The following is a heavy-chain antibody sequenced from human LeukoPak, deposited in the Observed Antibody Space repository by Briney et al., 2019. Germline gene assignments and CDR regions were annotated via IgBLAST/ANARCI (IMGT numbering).Heavy chain of an antibody. D-gene: IGHD2-2*01. CDR2: ISYDGSNK. CDR3: ANELGPSAADFDY. CDR1: GFTFSSYG. V-gene: IGHV3-30*18. Sequence: TGGSLRLSCAASGFTFSSYGMHWVRQAPGKGLEWVAVISYDGSNKYYADSVKGRFTISRDNSKNTLYLQMNSLRAEDTAVYYCANELGPSAADFDYWGQGTLVTVSS. J-gene: IGHJ4*02.